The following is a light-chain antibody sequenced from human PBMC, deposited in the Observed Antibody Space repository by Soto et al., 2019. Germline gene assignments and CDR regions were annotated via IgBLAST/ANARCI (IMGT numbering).Light chain of an antibody. J-gene: IGLJ1*01. CDR2: DVS. Sequence: QSALTQPASVSGSPGQSITISCTGTSSDVGGYNYVSWYQHHPGKAPKLLIYDVSNRPSGVSNRFSGSKSDNTASLTISGPQPEEEDYYSCCSYTTTTPRKLVFGPGTKLPVL. V-gene: IGLV2-14*03. CDR3: CSYTTTTPRKLV. CDR1: SSDVGGYNY.